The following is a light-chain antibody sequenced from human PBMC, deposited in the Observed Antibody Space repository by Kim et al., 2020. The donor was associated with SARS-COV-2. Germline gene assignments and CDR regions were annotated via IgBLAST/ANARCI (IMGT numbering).Light chain of an antibody. CDR2: GAS. V-gene: IGKV3-15*01. CDR1: QSVSSN. Sequence: EIVMTQSPATLSVSPGERATLSCRASQSVSSNLAWYQQKPGQAPRLLIYGASTGATCIPARFSGSGSGTEFTLTISSLQSEDFAVYYCQQYNNWPPRTTFGGGTKVDIK. J-gene: IGKJ4*01. CDR3: QQYNNWPPRTT.